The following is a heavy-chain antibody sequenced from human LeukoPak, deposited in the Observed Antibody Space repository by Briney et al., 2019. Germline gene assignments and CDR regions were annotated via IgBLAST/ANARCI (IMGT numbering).Heavy chain of an antibody. J-gene: IGHJ4*02. CDR1: GFTFSTYA. CDR3: ARGILWFGELWHGFDY. D-gene: IGHD3-10*01. CDR2: ISYDGSNK. V-gene: IGHV3-30-3*01. Sequence: PGGSLRLSCAASGFTFSTYAMHWVRQAPGKGLEWVAVISYDGSNKYYADSVKGRFTISRDNSKNTLYLQMNSLRAEDSAVYYCARGILWFGELWHGFDYWGQGTLVTVSS.